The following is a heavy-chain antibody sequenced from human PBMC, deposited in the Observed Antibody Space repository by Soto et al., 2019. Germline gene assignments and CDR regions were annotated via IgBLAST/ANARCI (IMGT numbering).Heavy chain of an antibody. D-gene: IGHD5-18*01. J-gene: IGHJ6*02. Sequence: EVQLVEFGGGLVKPGGSLRVSCAASGFTFSTYSMNWVRQAPGKGLEWVSSISSSSSYIYYADSVKGRFTISRDNAENLLYLEMESLGAEDTAVYYCGRDYANTGTGNGLDVWGQGTTVTVSS. CDR1: GFTFSTYS. V-gene: IGHV3-21*01. CDR2: ISSSSSYI. CDR3: GRDYANTGTGNGLDV.